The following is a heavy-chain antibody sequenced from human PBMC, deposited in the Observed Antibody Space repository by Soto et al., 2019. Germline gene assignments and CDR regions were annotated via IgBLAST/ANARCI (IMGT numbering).Heavy chain of an antibody. J-gene: IGHJ5*02. CDR1: GFSLSNNGEA. CDR3: ARYVATSPAGWFAP. Sequence: GPTLVNSTQTLTLTCTFSGFSLSNNGEAVGWFRQSPGKALEWLVLIYWDDDNRYNPTLRTRLSTTKDTSKNQVVLTLTNMDPVDTATYYCARYVATSPAGWFAPWGQGIPVTVSS. D-gene: IGHD3-10*02. CDR2: IYWDDDN. V-gene: IGHV2-5*02.